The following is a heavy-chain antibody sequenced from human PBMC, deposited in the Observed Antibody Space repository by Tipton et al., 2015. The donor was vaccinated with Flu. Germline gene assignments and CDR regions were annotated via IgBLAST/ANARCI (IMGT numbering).Heavy chain of an antibody. Sequence: TLSLTCTVSGVSISSYYWSWVRQPPGKGLEWIAYIHSIGSTNYNPSLKSRVTISVDTSKSHFSLKLRSVTAADTAVYYCARLSYYDVDLKNFYFDYWGQGALVTVSS. D-gene: IGHD3-10*02. CDR3: ARLSYYDVDLKNFYFDY. J-gene: IGHJ4*02. CDR2: IHSIGST. CDR1: GVSISSYY. V-gene: IGHV4-4*08.